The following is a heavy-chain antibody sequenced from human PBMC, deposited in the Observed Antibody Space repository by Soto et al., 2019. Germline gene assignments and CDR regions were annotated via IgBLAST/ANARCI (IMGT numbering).Heavy chain of an antibody. CDR3: TGTLYGDNVDY. Sequence: QVQLVQSGAEVKKPGASVKVSCKASGYTFTSYDINWVRQATGQGPEWMGWMNPNSGNTGYAQKFQGRVTMTRNTSISTAYMKVSSLTSEDTVVYYCTGTLYGDNVDYWCEGTLVTVSS. V-gene: IGHV1-8*01. CDR1: GYTFTSYD. D-gene: IGHD4-17*01. CDR2: MNPNSGNT. J-gene: IGHJ4*02.